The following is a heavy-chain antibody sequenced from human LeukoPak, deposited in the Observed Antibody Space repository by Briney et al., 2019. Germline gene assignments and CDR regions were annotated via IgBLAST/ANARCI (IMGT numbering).Heavy chain of an antibody. CDR1: GGSISSGGYY. D-gene: IGHD3-10*01. J-gene: IGHJ6*04. Sequence: SQTLSLTCTVSGGSISSGGYYWSWIRQHPGKGLEWIGYIYYSGSTYYNPSLKSRVTISVDTSKNQFSLELSSVTAADTAVYYCAREGITMVRGVPNYYYGMDVWGKGTTVTVSS. CDR3: AREGITMVRGVPNYYYGMDV. V-gene: IGHV4-31*03. CDR2: IYYSGST.